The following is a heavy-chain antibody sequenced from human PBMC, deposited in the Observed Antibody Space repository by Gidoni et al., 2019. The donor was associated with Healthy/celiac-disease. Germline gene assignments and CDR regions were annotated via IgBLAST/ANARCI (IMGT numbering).Heavy chain of an antibody. D-gene: IGHD1-26*01. CDR2: ISWNSGSI. V-gene: IGHV3-9*01. CDR1: GFTFDDYA. Sequence: EVQLVESGGGLVQPGRSLRLSCAASGFTFDDYAMHWVRQAPGKGLEWVSGISWNSGSIGYADSVKGRFTISRDNAKNSLYLQMNSLRAEDTALYYCAKDRREGGYYYGMDVWGQGTTVTVSS. CDR3: AKDRREGGYYYGMDV. J-gene: IGHJ6*02.